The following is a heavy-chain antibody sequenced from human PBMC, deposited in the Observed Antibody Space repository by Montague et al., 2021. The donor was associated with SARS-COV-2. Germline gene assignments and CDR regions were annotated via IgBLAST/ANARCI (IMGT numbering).Heavy chain of an antibody. D-gene: IGHD2-21*02. Sequence: TLSLTCTVSGGSISSGGYYWSWIRQHPGKVLEWIGYIYYSGSTYYNPSLKSRDTISVDTSKNQFSLKLSSVTAADTAVYYCARVHIVVVTAMRYFDLWGRGTLVTVSS. CDR2: IYYSGST. CDR1: GGSISSGGYY. J-gene: IGHJ2*01. CDR3: ARVHIVVVTAMRYFDL. V-gene: IGHV4-31*03.